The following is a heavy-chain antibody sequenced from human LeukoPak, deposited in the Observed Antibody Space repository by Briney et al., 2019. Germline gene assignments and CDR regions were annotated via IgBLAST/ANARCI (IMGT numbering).Heavy chain of an antibody. CDR3: AKEGGIAAGYPDY. CDR2: IYNDGST. CDR1: GFSVRSNY. J-gene: IGHJ4*02. V-gene: IGHV3-53*01. D-gene: IGHD6-13*01. Sequence: PGGSLRLSCAASGFSVRSNYMTWVRQAPGKGLEWVSLIYNDGSTYYADSVKGRFTISRDNSKNTLYLQMNSLRAEDTAVYYCAKEGGIAAGYPDYWGQGTLVTVSS.